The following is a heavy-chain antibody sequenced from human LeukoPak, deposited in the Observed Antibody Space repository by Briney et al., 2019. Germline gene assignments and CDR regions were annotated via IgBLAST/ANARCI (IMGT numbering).Heavy chain of an antibody. CDR3: ARARHTTHGDCFDY. J-gene: IGHJ4*02. V-gene: IGHV4-59*08. Sequence: SETLSLTCTVSGGSISSYYWSWIRQPPGKGLEWIGYIYYSGSTNYNPSLKSRVTISVDTSKNQFPLKLSSVTAADTAVYYCARARHTTHGDCFDYWGQGTLVTVSS. CDR1: GGSISSYY. CDR2: IYYSGST. D-gene: IGHD4-17*01.